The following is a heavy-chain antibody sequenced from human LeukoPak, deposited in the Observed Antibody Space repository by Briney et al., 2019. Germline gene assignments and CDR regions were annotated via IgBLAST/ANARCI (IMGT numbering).Heavy chain of an antibody. V-gene: IGHV4-59*08. CDR1: GGSISSYY. CDR3: ARLSSGWYAPYVDI. J-gene: IGHJ3*02. CDR2: IYYSGST. Sequence: SETLSLTCTVSGGSISSYYWSWIRQPPGKGLEWIGYIYYSGSTNYNPSLKSRVTTSVDTSKNQFSLKPSSVTAADTAVYYCARLSSGWYAPYVDIWGQGTMVTVSS. D-gene: IGHD6-19*01.